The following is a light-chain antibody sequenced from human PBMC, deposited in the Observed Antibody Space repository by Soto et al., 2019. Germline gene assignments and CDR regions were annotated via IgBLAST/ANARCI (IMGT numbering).Light chain of an antibody. Sequence: DIQMTQSPSSVSASVGDTVTITCRASQDINSRLAWFQQQPGRPPKYVIQAATMLQSGFPSRFAGSGSGRDFTLTIHTLQPEDSATYYCLQANSFPLTFGGGTKVDIK. J-gene: IGKJ4*01. CDR1: QDINSR. CDR2: AAT. CDR3: LQANSFPLT. V-gene: IGKV1-12*01.